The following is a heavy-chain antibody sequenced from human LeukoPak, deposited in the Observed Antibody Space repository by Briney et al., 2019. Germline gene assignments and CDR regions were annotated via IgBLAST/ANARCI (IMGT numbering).Heavy chain of an antibody. CDR3: ARGDSSSWSAWFDP. D-gene: IGHD6-13*01. CDR2: IYYSGST. Sequence: SETLSLTCTVSGGSISSYYWSWIRQPPGKGLVWIGYIYYSGSTNYNPSLKSRVTISVDTSKNQFSLKLSSVTAADTAVYYCARGDSSSWSAWFDPWGQGTLVTVSS. V-gene: IGHV4-59*01. J-gene: IGHJ5*02. CDR1: GGSISSYY.